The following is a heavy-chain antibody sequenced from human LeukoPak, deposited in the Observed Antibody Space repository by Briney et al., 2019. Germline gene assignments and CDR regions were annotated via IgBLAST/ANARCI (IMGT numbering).Heavy chain of an antibody. D-gene: IGHD2-15*01. Sequence: GGSLRLSCAASGFTFSTYAMTWVRQAPGKGLEWVSLISRGGDVTYYADFVKGRFTISRDSSKNTLYLQMHSLRAEDTAVYYCAARPGEVAVPYDYWGQGTLVTVSS. CDR3: AARPGEVAVPYDY. CDR2: ISRGGDVT. CDR1: GFTFSTYA. V-gene: IGHV3-23*01. J-gene: IGHJ4*02.